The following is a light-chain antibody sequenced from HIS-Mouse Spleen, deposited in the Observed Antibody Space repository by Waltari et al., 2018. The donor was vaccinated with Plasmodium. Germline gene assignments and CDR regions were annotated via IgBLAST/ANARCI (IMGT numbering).Light chain of an antibody. CDR3: QSADSSGTYVV. J-gene: IGLJ2*01. CDR2: KDS. V-gene: IGLV3-25*03. CDR1: ALPKQY. Sequence: SYELTQPPSVSVSPGQTARIPCSGAALPKQYAYWYQQKPGQAPGLVIYKDSERPSGIPERFSGSSSGTTVTLTISGVQAEDEADYYCQSADSSGTYVVFGGGTKLTVL.